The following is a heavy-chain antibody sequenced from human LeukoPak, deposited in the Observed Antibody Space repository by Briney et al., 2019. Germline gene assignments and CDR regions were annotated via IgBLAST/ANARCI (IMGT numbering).Heavy chain of an antibody. CDR2: ISWNSGSI. D-gene: IGHD6-19*01. Sequence: GGSLRLSCAGSGFIFNNYAMHWVRQPPGKGLEWVSGISWNSGSIDYADSVKGRFTISRGNAKNSLYLQMNSLRVEDTAFYYCAKDNRRHYTSGPNPDSLHWGQGALVTVSS. V-gene: IGHV3-9*01. CDR3: AKDNRRHYTSGPNPDSLH. J-gene: IGHJ4*02. CDR1: GFIFNNYA.